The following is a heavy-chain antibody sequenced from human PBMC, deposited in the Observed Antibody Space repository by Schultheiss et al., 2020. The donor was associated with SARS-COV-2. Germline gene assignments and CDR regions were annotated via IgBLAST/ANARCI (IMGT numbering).Heavy chain of an antibody. D-gene: IGHD5-12*01. CDR3: AREPSLRGYGGSPYGMDV. Sequence: GGSLRLSCAASGFTFSSYSMNWVRQAPGKGLEWVSAISGSGGSTYYADSVKGRFTISRDNSKNTLYLQMNSLRAEDTAVYYCAREPSLRGYGGSPYGMDVWGQGTTVTVSS. CDR2: ISGSGGST. V-gene: IGHV3-23*01. CDR1: GFTFSSYS. J-gene: IGHJ6*02.